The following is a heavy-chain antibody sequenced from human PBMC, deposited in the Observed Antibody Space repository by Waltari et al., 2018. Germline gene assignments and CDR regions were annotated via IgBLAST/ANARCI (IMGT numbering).Heavy chain of an antibody. CDR3: VRGTSGWYGTDY. Sequence: EVKLVESGGGLVQPGGSLRLSCAASGFSFSVSGMHWVRQAPGKGLVWVSYMNRDGSIIDYADSVRGRFTISRDNAENTLYLQMNSLRAEDTAVYFCVRGTSGWYGTDYWGQGTLVTVSS. V-gene: IGHV3-74*01. CDR2: MNRDGSII. J-gene: IGHJ4*02. D-gene: IGHD6-19*01. CDR1: GFSFSVSG.